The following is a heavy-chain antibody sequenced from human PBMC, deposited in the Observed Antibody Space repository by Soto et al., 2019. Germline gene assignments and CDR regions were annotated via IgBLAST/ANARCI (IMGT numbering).Heavy chain of an antibody. J-gene: IGHJ3*02. V-gene: IGHV1-69*13. CDR3: ARDSARGTDAFDI. D-gene: IGHD5-18*01. Sequence: SVKVSCKASGGTFSSYAISWVRQAPGQGLEWMGGIIPIFGTANYAQKFQGRVTITADESTSTAYMELSSLRSEDTAVYYCARDSARGTDAFDIWGQGTMVTVSS. CDR1: GGTFSSYA. CDR2: IIPIFGTA.